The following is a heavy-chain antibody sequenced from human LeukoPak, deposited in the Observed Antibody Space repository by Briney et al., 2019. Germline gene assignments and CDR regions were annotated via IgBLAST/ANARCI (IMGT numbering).Heavy chain of an antibody. Sequence: SETLSLTCAVYGGSFSGYYWSWIRQPPGKGLEWIGEINQSGSTNYNPSLKSRVTISVDTSKNQFSLKLSSVTAADTAVYYCARAHTIRYYYGSGTDYFDYWGQGTLVTVSS. CDR2: INQSGST. CDR1: GGSFSGYY. J-gene: IGHJ4*02. D-gene: IGHD3-10*01. V-gene: IGHV4-34*01. CDR3: ARAHTIRYYYGSGTDYFDY.